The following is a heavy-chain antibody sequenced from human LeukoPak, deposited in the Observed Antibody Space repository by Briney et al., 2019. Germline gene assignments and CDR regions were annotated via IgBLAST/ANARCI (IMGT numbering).Heavy chain of an antibody. CDR2: IYTSRSK. CDR1: GCILSSDSYY. J-gene: IGHJ4*02. Sequence: PSRTLSLTCTVSGCILSSDSYYWRWLRRPTGKGLEWIGHIYTSRSKKYNPSRKSRLTISLYTSKNQFSLKLSSVAAADTAVYYCAIDQYSLFDYWGQGTLVTVSS. CDR3: AIDQYSLFDY. D-gene: IGHD5-18*01. V-gene: IGHV4-61*09.